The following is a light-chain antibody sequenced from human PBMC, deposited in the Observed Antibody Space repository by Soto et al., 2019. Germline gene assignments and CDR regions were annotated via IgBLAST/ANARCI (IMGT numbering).Light chain of an antibody. Sequence: QSALTQPASVSGSPGQSITISCTGTSSDVGGYNYVSWYQQHPGKAPKLMIYDVSNRPSGVSNRFSGSKSGNTASLTISGLQAEDEADDYCSSYTSSSTAVFVGGTQVTVL. CDR2: DVS. J-gene: IGLJ2*01. V-gene: IGLV2-14*01. CDR1: SSDVGGYNY. CDR3: SSYTSSSTAV.